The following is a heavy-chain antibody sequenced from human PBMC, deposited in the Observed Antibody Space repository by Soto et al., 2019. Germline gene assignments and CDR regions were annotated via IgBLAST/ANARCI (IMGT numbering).Heavy chain of an antibody. CDR2: IYYSGST. CDR3: ARASTQVESYYYFYMDV. Sequence: SETLSLTCTVSGGSISSGGYYWSWIRQHPGKGLEWIGYIYYSGSTYYNPSLKSRVNISVDTSKNQFSLKLSSVTAADTAVYYCARASTQVESYYYFYMDVWGKGTTVTVSS. V-gene: IGHV4-31*03. CDR1: GGSISSGGYY. J-gene: IGHJ6*03.